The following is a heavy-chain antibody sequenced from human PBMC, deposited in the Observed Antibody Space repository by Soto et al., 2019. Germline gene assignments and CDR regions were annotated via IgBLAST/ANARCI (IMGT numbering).Heavy chain of an antibody. CDR2: ISGDTYHT. D-gene: IGHD4-4*01. CDR1: GFIFSNFA. Sequence: GGSLRLSCEGSGFIFSNFAVTWVRQAPGKGLDWVSTISGDTYHTFYAESVKGRFTISRDNSKNTVYLQMTSLSAEDTAIYYCAKRFASNWSPPGFDNWGLGTPVTVSS. V-gene: IGHV3-23*01. J-gene: IGHJ4*02. CDR3: AKRFASNWSPPGFDN.